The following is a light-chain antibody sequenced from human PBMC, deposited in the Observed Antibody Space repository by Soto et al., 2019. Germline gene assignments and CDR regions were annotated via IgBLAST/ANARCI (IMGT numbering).Light chain of an antibody. J-gene: IGKJ1*01. V-gene: IGKV3-11*01. CDR2: DAS. CDR3: QQYKSWRT. Sequence: EIVLTQSPATLSLSPGERATLSCRASQSVSSYLAWYQQKSGQAPRLLIYDASSRATGIPARFSGSGSGTDFTLTISSVEPEDFAVYYCQQYKSWRTFGQGTNVETK. CDR1: QSVSSY.